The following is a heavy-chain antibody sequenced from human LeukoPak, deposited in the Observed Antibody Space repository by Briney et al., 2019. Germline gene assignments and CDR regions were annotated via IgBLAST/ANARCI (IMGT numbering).Heavy chain of an antibody. D-gene: IGHD5-12*01. CDR2: IYYSGST. J-gene: IGHJ4*02. CDR1: GGSISSGGYY. V-gene: IGHV4-61*08. CDR3: AREGGYDFSYFDY. Sequence: SETLSLTCTVSGGSISSGGYYWSWIRQPPGKGLEWIGYIYYSGSTNYNPSLKSRVTISVDTSKNQFSLKLSSVTAADTAVYYCAREGGYDFSYFDYWGQGTLVTVSS.